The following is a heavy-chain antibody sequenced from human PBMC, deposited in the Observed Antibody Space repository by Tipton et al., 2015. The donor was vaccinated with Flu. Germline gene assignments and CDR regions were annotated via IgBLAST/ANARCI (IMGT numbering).Heavy chain of an antibody. CDR1: GGSISSSSYY. Sequence: TLSLTCTVSGGSISSSSYYWGWIRQPPGKGLEWIGCIYYSGSTYDNPSLKSRVTISVDTSKNQFSLKLSSVTAADTAVYYCARVGVVTPFDYWGRGTLVTVSS. V-gene: IGHV4-39*07. J-gene: IGHJ4*02. CDR3: ARVGVVTPFDY. D-gene: IGHD4-23*01. CDR2: IYYSGST.